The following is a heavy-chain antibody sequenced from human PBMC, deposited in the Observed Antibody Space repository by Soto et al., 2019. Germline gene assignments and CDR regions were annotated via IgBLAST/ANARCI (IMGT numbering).Heavy chain of an antibody. CDR3: ARDSNGGNSGFDY. CDR2: IYYSGST. J-gene: IGHJ4*02. CDR1: GGSISSGDYY. Sequence: PSETLSLTCTVSGGSISSGDYYWSWIRQPPGKGLEWIGYIYYSGSTYYNPSLKSRVTISVDTSKNQFSLKLSSVTAADTAVYYRARDSNGGNSGFDYWGQGTLVTVSS. D-gene: IGHD2-21*02. V-gene: IGHV4-30-4*01.